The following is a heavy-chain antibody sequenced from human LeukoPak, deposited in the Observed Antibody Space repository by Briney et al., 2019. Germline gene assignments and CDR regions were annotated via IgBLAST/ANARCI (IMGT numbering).Heavy chain of an antibody. J-gene: IGHJ3*01. CDR1: GFIFSSYS. D-gene: IGHD1-1*01. Sequence: AGSLRLSCAASGFIFSSYSMNWVHQAAGQGLEWVLCITSSSSYRYYADSVTGRFTISRDNAKNSLYLQMNSLRAEDTAVYYCARVGTIGNTVDGFDLWGQGTMVTVSS. V-gene: IGHV3-21*01. CDR2: ITSSSSYR. CDR3: ARVGTIGNTVDGFDL.